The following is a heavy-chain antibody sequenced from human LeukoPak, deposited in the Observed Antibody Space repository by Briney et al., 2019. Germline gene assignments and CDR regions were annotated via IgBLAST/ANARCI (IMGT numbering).Heavy chain of an antibody. J-gene: IGHJ4*02. D-gene: IGHD3-22*01. CDR3: ARDRYYYDSSGYNPQGY. CDR2: ISSSSSYI. CDR1: GSTFSSYS. Sequence: GGSLRLSCAASGSTFSSYSMNWVRQAPGKGLEWVSYISSSSSYIYYADSVKGRFTISRDNAKNSLYLQMNSLRAEDTAVYYCARDRYYYDSSGYNPQGYWGQGTLVTVSS. V-gene: IGHV3-21*05.